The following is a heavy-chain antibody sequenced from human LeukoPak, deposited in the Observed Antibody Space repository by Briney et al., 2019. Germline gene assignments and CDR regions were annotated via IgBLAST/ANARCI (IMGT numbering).Heavy chain of an antibody. CDR1: GYTFTSYY. V-gene: IGHV1-46*01. CDR2: INPSGGST. J-gene: IGHJ4*02. CDR3: ARTAYAAAGRTFDY. Sequence: GASVKVSCKASGYTFTSYYMHWVRQAPGQGLEWMGMINPSGGSTSYAQKVQGRVTMTRDMSTSTVYMELSSLRSEDTAVYYCARTAYAAAGRTFDYWGQGTLVTVSS. D-gene: IGHD6-13*01.